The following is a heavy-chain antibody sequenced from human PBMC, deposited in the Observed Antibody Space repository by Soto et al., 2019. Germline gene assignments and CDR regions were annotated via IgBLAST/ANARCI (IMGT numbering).Heavy chain of an antibody. D-gene: IGHD3-9*01. Sequence: SETLSLTCSVSGGSISSSSYYWGWIRQPPGKGLEWIGSIYYSASTYYNPSLKSRVTISIDKSKNQFSLKLSSLTAADTAVYYCARLEGLATISYYFDFWGQGTLVTVSS. V-gene: IGHV4-39*01. CDR2: IYYSAST. CDR3: ARLEGLATISYYFDF. J-gene: IGHJ4*02. CDR1: GGSISSSSYY.